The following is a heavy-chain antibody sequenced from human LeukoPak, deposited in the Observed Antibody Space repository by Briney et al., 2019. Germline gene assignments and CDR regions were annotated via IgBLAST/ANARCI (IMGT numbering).Heavy chain of an antibody. CDR3: ATKGAVTTDWYFDL. CDR1: GYTFNNYW. Sequence: GESLKISCQASGYTFNNYWIAWVRQMPGKGLEWMGIIYPGDSDTRYSPSFQGQVTISADKSISTAYLQWSSLKASDTAMYYCATKGAVTTDWYFDLWGRGTLVTVSS. D-gene: IGHD4-11*01. V-gene: IGHV5-51*01. J-gene: IGHJ2*01. CDR2: IYPGDSDT.